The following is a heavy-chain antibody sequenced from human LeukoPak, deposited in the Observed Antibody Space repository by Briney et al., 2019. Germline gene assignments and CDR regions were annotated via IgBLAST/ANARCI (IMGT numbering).Heavy chain of an antibody. V-gene: IGHV1-69*01. J-gene: IGHJ4*02. CDR3: ARLSGYDMGGYFDY. Sequence: SVKVSCKASGGTFSSYAISWVRQAPGQGLEWMGGIIPIFGTADYAQKFQGRVTITADESTSTAYMELSSLRSEDTAVYYCARLSGYDMGGYFDYWGQGTLVTVSS. CDR1: GGTFSSYA. CDR2: IIPIFGTA. D-gene: IGHD5-12*01.